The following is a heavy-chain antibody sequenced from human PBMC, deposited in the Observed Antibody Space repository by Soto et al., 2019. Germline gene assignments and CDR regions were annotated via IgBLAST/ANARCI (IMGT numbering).Heavy chain of an antibody. V-gene: IGHV3-7*01. CDR2: INQDGSEK. CDR1: GFTFSTYW. J-gene: IGHJ4*02. Sequence: EVQLMESGGGLVQPGGSLRLSCAASGFTFSTYWMDWVRQTPGKGLEWVANINQDGSEKNYVDSVKGRFTIYRDNAKNSLYLQMSSLTAEDSALYYCSRSLNSWGGGTLVSVSS. CDR3: SRSLNS.